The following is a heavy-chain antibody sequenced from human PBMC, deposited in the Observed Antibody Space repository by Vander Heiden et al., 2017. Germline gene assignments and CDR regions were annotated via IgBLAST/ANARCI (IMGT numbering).Heavy chain of an antibody. CDR1: GYTFTSFA. CDR2: INTNTGNP. J-gene: IGHJ4*02. D-gene: IGHD4-17*01. V-gene: IGHV7-4-1*02. Sequence: QVQLVQSGSELKKPGASVKVSCTASGYTFTSFAINWVRQAPGQGLEWMGWINTNTGNPTYAQGFTGRFVFAVDNSVSTAYLQISSLKAEDTAVYYCARRVNPTYGDKRGIDYWGQGTLVTVSS. CDR3: ARRVNPTYGDKRGIDY.